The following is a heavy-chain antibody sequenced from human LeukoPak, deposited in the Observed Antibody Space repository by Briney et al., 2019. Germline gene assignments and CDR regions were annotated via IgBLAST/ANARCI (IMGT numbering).Heavy chain of an antibody. CDR1: GFTFSNYW. D-gene: IGHD6-19*01. Sequence: PGGSLRLSCAASGFTFSNYWMHWVRQAPGKGLVWVSRINSDGSSTIYADSVMGRFTISRDNAKNTLYLQMSSLRAEDTAVYYCARESYSGGSIDYWGQGTLVTVSS. CDR3: ARESYSGGSIDY. CDR2: INSDGSST. V-gene: IGHV3-74*01. J-gene: IGHJ4*02.